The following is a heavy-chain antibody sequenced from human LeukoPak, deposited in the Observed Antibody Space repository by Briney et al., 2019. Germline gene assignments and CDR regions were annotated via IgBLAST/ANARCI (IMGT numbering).Heavy chain of an antibody. CDR3: ARRSWCGYSCGYYMDV. CDR2: IYPGDSDT. J-gene: IGHJ6*03. D-gene: IGHD5-18*01. CDR1: GYSFTSYW. Sequence: GESLKISCKGSGYSFTSYWIGWVRQMPGKGLEWMGIIYPGDSDTRYSPSFQGQVTISADKSISTAYLQWSSLKASDTAMYYCARRSWCGYSCGYYMDVWGKGTTVTVSS. V-gene: IGHV5-51*01.